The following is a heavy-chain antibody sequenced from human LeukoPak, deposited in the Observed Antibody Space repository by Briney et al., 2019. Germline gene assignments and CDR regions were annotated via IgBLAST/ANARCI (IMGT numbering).Heavy chain of an antibody. CDR3: PRKGWSRGANPFDC. J-gene: IGHJ4*02. V-gene: IGHV4-59*07. D-gene: IGHD4/OR15-4a*01. CDR2: SYYWGSP. Sequence: SDPLSLTCTVSVGSHSSYYWSWIRQPPGEGVEWIGYSYYWGSPNYNPPRNGRVTIPVETSQNHFSLQQSSFTAADAAGDFLPRKGWSRGANPFDCGGQGTLVTVPS. CDR1: VGSHSSYY.